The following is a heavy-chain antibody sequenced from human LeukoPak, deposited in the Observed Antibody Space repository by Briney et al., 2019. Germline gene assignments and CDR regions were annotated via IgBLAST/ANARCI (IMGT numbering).Heavy chain of an antibody. D-gene: IGHD2-2*01. CDR1: GYTFTSYY. V-gene: IGHV1-46*01. J-gene: IGHJ4*02. CDR3: ASDCSSTSCHGY. Sequence: ASVKVSCKASGYTFTSYYMHWVRQAPGQGLEWMGIINPSGGSTSYAQKFQGRVTMTRDMSTSTVYMELSSLRSEDTAVYYCASDCSSTSCHGYWGQGTLVTVSS. CDR2: INPSGGST.